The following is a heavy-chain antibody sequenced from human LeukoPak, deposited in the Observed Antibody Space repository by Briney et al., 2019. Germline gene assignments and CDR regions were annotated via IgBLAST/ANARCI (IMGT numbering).Heavy chain of an antibody. D-gene: IGHD2-2*01. V-gene: IGHV4-39*01. CDR2: IYYSGST. J-gene: IGHJ4*02. CDR3: ARRKVPYCSSTSCYPHFDY. Sequence: SETLSLTCTVSGGSISSSSYYWGWIRQPPGKGLEWIGSIYYSGSTYYNPSLKSRVTISVDTSKNQFSLKLSSVTAADTAVYYCARRKVPYCSSTSCYPHFDYWGQGTLVTVSS. CDR1: GGSISSSSYY.